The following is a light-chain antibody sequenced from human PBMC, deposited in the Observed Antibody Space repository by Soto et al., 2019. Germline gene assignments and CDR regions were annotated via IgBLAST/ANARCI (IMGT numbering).Light chain of an antibody. J-gene: IGKJ1*01. CDR3: LQRSVWPWT. V-gene: IGKV3-11*01. Sequence: EIVLTQSPATLSLSPGERATLSCRASQSVGNYLDWYQQKPGQAPRLLIYDVFNRATGIPARLSGSGSGTDFTITISSREPEDFAVYYCLQRSVWPWTFGQGTRLEVK. CDR2: DVF. CDR1: QSVGNY.